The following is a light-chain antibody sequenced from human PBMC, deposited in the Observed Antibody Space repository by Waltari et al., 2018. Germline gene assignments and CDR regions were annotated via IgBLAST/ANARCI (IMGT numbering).Light chain of an antibody. J-gene: IGKJ3*01. CDR1: QGISSY. Sequence: IQLTQSPSSLSASVGDRVTITCRASQGISSYLAWYQQKPGKAPELLIYAASTLQSGVQSRFSGSGSGTDFTLSISSLQPDDFATYYCQQLNSYPLSFGPGTKVDVK. CDR2: AAS. V-gene: IGKV1-9*01. CDR3: QQLNSYPLS.